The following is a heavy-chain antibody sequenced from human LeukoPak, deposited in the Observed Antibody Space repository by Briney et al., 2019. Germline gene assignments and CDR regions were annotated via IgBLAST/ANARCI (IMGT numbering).Heavy chain of an antibody. V-gene: IGHV1-18*01. CDR3: ARVLGRRLHNWFDP. D-gene: IGHD4-11*01. J-gene: IGHJ5*02. CDR1: GYTFTSYG. CDR2: ISAYNGNT. Sequence: ASVKVSCKASGYTFTSYGISWVRQAPGQGLEWMGWISAYNGNTNYAQKLQGRVTMTTDTSTSTAYMELRSLRSDDTAMYYCARVLGRRLHNWFDPWGQGTLVTVSS.